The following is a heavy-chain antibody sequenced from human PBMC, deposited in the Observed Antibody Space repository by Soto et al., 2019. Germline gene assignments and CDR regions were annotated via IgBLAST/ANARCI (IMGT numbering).Heavy chain of an antibody. V-gene: IGHV3-33*01. CDR2: IWYDGSNQ. CDR3: TRSPPGVAGRYYFDV. CDR1: GFAFSSYG. D-gene: IGHD6-6*01. Sequence: QVQLVESGGGVVQPGRSLRLSCAASGFAFSSYGMHWVRQTPGKGLEWVALIWYDGSNQYYADSVKGRFTISRDNSKNTLYLQMQSLRAEDTAVYFCTRSPPGVAGRYYFDVWGQGTLVTVSS. J-gene: IGHJ4*02.